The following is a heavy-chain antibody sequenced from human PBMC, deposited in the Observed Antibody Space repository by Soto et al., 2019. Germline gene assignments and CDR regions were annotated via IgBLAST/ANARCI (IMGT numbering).Heavy chain of an antibody. CDR3: AKGSRYNDCDMYYFDH. J-gene: IGHJ4*02. Sequence: GGSLRLSCAASGFTFSYYAMAWVRQAPGKGLEWVSGLSGGGGASSYADSVKGRFTISRDNSEKTLYLQMNGLRADDTAVYFCAKGSRYNDCDMYYFDHWGQGALVTVSS. D-gene: IGHD1-1*01. CDR2: LSGGGGAS. V-gene: IGHV3-23*01. CDR1: GFTFSYYA.